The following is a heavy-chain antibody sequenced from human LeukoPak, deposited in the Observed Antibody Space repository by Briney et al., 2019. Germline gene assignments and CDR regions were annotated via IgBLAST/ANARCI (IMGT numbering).Heavy chain of an antibody. CDR3: ASVVGATIDAFDI. J-gene: IGHJ3*02. Sequence: GESLKISCKGSGYSFTSYWIGWVRRMPGKGLEWMGIIYPGDSDTRYSPSFQGQVTISADKSISTAYLQWSSLKASDTAMYYCASVVGATIDAFDIWGQGTMVTVSS. V-gene: IGHV5-51*01. CDR1: GYSFTSYW. CDR2: IYPGDSDT. D-gene: IGHD1-26*01.